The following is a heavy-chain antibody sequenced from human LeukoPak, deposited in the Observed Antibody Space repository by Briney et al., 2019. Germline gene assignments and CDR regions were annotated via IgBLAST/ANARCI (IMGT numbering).Heavy chain of an antibody. CDR2: MNPNSGNT. CDR3: ARDRDLAARPLQS. V-gene: IGHV1-8*01. J-gene: IGHJ4*02. CDR1: GYTFTSYD. D-gene: IGHD6-6*01. Sequence: GASVKVSCKASGYTFTSYDINWVRQATGQGLEWMGWMNPNSGNTGYAQKFQGRVTMTRDTSTSTVYMELSSLRSEDTAVYYCARDRDLAARPLQSWGQGTLVTVSS.